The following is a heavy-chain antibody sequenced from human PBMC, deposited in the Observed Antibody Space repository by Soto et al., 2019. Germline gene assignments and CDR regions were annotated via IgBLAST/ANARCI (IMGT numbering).Heavy chain of an antibody. D-gene: IGHD3-3*01. Sequence: SETLSLTCTVSGGSISSYYWSWIRQPAGKGLEWIGRIYTSGSTNYNPSLKSRVTMSVDTSKNQFSLKLSSVTAADTAVYYCAREAYYHFCSGYYSDYYYYVMDVWGQGTTVTGSS. CDR1: GGSISSYY. V-gene: IGHV4-4*07. J-gene: IGHJ6*02. CDR2: IYTSGST. CDR3: AREAYYHFCSGYYSDYYYYVMDV.